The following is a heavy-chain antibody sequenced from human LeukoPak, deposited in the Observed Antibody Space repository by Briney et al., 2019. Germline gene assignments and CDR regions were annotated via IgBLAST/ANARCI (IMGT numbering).Heavy chain of an antibody. CDR3: AKDTVLVVTVAFDI. J-gene: IGHJ3*02. Sequence: GGSLRLSCAASGFTFSTYALHWVRQAPGKGLEWVAAIKYDGTKTHYADSVKGRFTISRDNSKDTLYLQMNSLRADDTAVYYCAKDTVLVVTVAFDIWGQGTMVTVSS. V-gene: IGHV3-30-3*01. D-gene: IGHD2-15*01. CDR2: IKYDGTKT. CDR1: GFTFSTYA.